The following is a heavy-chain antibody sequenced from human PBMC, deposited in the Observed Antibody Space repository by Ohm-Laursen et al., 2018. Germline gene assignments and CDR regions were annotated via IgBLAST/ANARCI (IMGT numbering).Heavy chain of an antibody. CDR3: ARDLEGYCSGGSCYAPDY. CDR1: GYTFTSYD. Sequence: SSVKVSCKASGYTFTSYDINWVRQATGQGLEWMGWMNPNSGNTGYAQKFQGRVTITADKSTGTAYMELRSLRSDDTAVYYCARDLEGYCSGGSCYAPDYWGQGTLVTVSS. V-gene: IGHV1-8*01. CDR2: MNPNSGNT. J-gene: IGHJ4*02. D-gene: IGHD2-15*01.